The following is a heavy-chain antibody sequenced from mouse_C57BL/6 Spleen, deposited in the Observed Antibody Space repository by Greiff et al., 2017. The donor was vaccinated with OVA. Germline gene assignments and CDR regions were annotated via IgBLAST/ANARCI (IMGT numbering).Heavy chain of an antibody. Sequence: EVMLVESEGGLVQPGSSMKLSCTASGFTFSDYYMAWVRQVPEKGLEWVANINYDGSSTYYLDSLKSRFTISRDNAKNILYLQMSSLKSEDTATYYCARTSVGLDFDYWGKGTTLTVAS. V-gene: IGHV5-16*01. CDR1: GFTFSDYY. J-gene: IGHJ2*01. D-gene: IGHD3-3*01. CDR3: ARTSVGLDFDY. CDR2: INYDGSST.